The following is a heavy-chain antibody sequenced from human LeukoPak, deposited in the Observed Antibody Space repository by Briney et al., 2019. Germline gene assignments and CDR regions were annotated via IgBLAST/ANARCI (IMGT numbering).Heavy chain of an antibody. Sequence: GGSLRLSCAASGFTFSSYAISWVRQAPGKGREWVSAISGSGGSTYYAASVKGQSTISRDNSKNTRYLQMNSLRAEDTAVYYCAKGNYGSNWFDPWGQGTLVTVSS. CDR2: ISGSGGST. J-gene: IGHJ5*02. V-gene: IGHV3-23*01. D-gene: IGHD3-10*01. CDR3: AKGNYGSNWFDP. CDR1: GFTFSSYA.